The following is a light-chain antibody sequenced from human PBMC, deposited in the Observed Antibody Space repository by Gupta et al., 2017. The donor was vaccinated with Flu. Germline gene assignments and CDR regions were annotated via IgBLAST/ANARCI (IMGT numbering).Light chain of an antibody. V-gene: IGKV1-5*03. J-gene: IGKJ1*01. CDR2: KAS. CDR3: QQDYSYSWT. Sequence: DIQMTQSPSTLPAFVGDRVTITCRASQSISSWLAWYQQKPGKAPKVLIYKASSLESGVPSRFSGSGSGTEFTLTISSLQPDDFATYYCQQDYSYSWTFGQGSKVEIK. CDR1: QSISSW.